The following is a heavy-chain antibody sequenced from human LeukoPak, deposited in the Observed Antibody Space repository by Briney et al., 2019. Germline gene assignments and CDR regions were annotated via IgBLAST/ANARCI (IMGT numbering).Heavy chain of an antibody. V-gene: IGHV4-38-2*02. Sequence: PSETLSLNCTVSGYSISSGYYWGWIRQPPGKGLEWIGSIYHSGSTYYNPSLKSRVTISVDTSKNQFSLKLSSVTAADTAVYYCARVDNAYDSSGYYLLTNYFDYWGQGTLVTVSS. J-gene: IGHJ4*02. CDR3: ARVDNAYDSSGYYLLTNYFDY. D-gene: IGHD3-22*01. CDR1: GYSISSGYY. CDR2: IYHSGST.